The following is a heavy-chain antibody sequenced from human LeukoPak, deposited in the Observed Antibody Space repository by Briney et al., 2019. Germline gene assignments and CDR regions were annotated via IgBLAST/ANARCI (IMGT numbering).Heavy chain of an antibody. V-gene: IGHV3-23*01. CDR2: ISGSGGTT. CDR1: GFTFSSYD. CDR3: AKAHCGVHSCSRADN. J-gene: IGHJ4*02. D-gene: IGHD2-21*01. Sequence: GGSLRLSCAASGFTFSSYDMSWVRQAPGKGLEWVSAISGSGGTTFYADSVKGRFTISRVNSKNTLYLQMNSLRVEDTAVYYCAKAHCGVHSCSRADNWGQGTLVTVSS.